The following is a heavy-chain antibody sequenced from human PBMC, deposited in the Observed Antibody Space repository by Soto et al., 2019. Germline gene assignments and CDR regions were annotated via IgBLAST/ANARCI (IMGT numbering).Heavy chain of an antibody. Sequence: LSCAASGFTFNSYSMNWVRQAPGKGLEWVSYISRSSSTMYYADSVKGRFTISRDNAKNSLYLQMNSLRDEDTAVYYCARDLSYYGSGSHYNEDYYRYYGMDVWGPGTTATVSS. CDR1: GFTFNSYS. CDR2: ISRSSSTM. CDR3: ARDLSYYGSGSHYNEDYYRYYGMDV. J-gene: IGHJ6*02. D-gene: IGHD3-10*01. V-gene: IGHV3-48*02.